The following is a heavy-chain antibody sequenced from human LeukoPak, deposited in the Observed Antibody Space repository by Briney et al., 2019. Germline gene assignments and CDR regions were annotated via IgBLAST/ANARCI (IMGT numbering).Heavy chain of an antibody. CDR1: GYSISSGYY. J-gene: IGHJ4*02. D-gene: IGHD6-6*01. V-gene: IGHV4-38-2*01. CDR2: IYHSGST. CDR3: ARGLTGIAARSFDY. Sequence: SETLSLTCAVSGYSISSGYYWGWIPQPPGKGLEWIGSIYHSGSTYYNPSLKSRVTISVDTSKNQFSLKLSSVTAADTAVYYCARGLTGIAARSFDYWGQGTLVTVSS.